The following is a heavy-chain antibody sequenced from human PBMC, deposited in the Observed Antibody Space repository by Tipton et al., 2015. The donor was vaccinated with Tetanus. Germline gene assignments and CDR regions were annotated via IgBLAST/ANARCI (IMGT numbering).Heavy chain of an antibody. Sequence: GLVKPSQTLSLTCAISGDSVSSNSAVWNWIRQSPSRGLEWLGRTYYKSRWSTNYAVSVKSRITINPDTSKNQFSLQLTSMTPEDAAVYYCARDHGITWGGMGYYYGMDVWGQGTTVTVSS. V-gene: IGHV6-1*01. J-gene: IGHJ6*02. CDR3: ARDHGITWGGMGYYYGMDV. D-gene: IGHD3-16*01. CDR2: TYYKSRWST. CDR1: GDSVSSNSAV.